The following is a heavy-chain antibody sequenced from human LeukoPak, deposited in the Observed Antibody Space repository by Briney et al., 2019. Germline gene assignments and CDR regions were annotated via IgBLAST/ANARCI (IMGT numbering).Heavy chain of an antibody. Sequence: GSLRLSCAASGFTFSSYWMSWVRQAPGKGLEWIREINHSGSTNYNPSLKSRVTISVDTSKNQFSLKLSSVTAADTAVYCCASLRPRRTGYCSGGSCYNAAPAWGQGTLVTVSS. J-gene: IGHJ5*02. V-gene: IGHV4-34*01. CDR3: ASLRPRRTGYCSGGSCYNAAPA. D-gene: IGHD2-15*01. CDR2: INHSGST. CDR1: GFTFSSYW.